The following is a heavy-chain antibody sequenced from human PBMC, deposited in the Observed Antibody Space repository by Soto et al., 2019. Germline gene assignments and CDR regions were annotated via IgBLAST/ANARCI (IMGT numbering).Heavy chain of an antibody. V-gene: IGHV1-58*01. CDR2: IVVGSGNT. Sequence: SVKVSCKASGFTFTSSAVQWVRQARGQRLEWIGWIVVGSGNTNYAQKFQERVTITRDMSTSTAYMELSSLRSEDTAVYYCAAIAAAGHYFDYWGQGTLVTVSS. CDR1: GFTFTSSA. J-gene: IGHJ4*02. CDR3: AAIAAAGHYFDY. D-gene: IGHD6-13*01.